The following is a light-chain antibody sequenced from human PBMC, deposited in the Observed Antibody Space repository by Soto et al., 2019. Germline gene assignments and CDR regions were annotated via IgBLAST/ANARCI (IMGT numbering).Light chain of an antibody. V-gene: IGKV1-33*01. J-gene: IGKJ3*01. CDR2: GAY. Sequence: DLQMTQSPSSLSASVGARVSITCQASEDIRTSLSWFQHKPGRAPKLLIYGAYYLETGVPSRFRGSGSGTDFTLTISSLQPEDIATYYCQHYNNLPPFTFGPGTIVDIK. CDR3: QHYNNLPPFT. CDR1: EDIRTS.